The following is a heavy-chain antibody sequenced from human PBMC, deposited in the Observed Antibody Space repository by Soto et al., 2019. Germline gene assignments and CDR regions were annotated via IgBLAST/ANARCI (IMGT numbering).Heavy chain of an antibody. J-gene: IGHJ3*02. D-gene: IGHD4-4*01. V-gene: IGHV1-46*01. Sequence: GASMKVSCKASGYTFTSYYMHWVRQAPGQGLEWMGIINPSGGSTSYAQKFQGRVTMTRDTSTSTVYMELSSLRSEDTAVYYCVRDDYSNRAPDAFEIWGQGTMVTVSS. CDR2: INPSGGST. CDR3: VRDDYSNRAPDAFEI. CDR1: GYTFTSYY.